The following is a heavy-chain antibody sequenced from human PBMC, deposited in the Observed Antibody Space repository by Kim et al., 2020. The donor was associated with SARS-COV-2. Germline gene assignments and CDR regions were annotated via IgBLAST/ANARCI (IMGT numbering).Heavy chain of an antibody. CDR2: ISYDGSNK. CDR1: GFTFSSYA. CDR3: ARDRQLRVATISIDY. D-gene: IGHD5-12*01. J-gene: IGHJ4*01. Sequence: GGSLRLSCAASGFTFSSYAMHWVRQAPGKGLEWVAVISYDGSNKYYADSVKGRFTISRDNSKNTLYLQMNSLRAEDTAVYYCARDRQLRVATISIDYWG. V-gene: IGHV3-30*04.